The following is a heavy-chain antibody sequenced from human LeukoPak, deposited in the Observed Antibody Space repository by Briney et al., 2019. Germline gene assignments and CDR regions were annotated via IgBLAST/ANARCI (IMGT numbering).Heavy chain of an antibody. CDR2: IYDSGST. V-gene: IGHV4-39*01. CDR3: AGKRCSGGSCFDAFDI. J-gene: IGHJ3*02. Sequence: SXTLSLTCTVSGGSIRSSYYYWGWIRQPPGKGLEWXGSIYDSGSTYYNPSLKSRVTISVDTSKNQFSLKLNSVTAADTAVYYCAGKRCSGGSCFDAFDIWGQGTMVTVSS. CDR1: GGSIRSSYYY. D-gene: IGHD2-15*01.